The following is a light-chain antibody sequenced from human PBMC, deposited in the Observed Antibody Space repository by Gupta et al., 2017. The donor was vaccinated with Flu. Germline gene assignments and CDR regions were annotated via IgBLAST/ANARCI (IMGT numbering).Light chain of an antibody. V-gene: IGLV1-44*01. Sequence: SNSNVGTKTVNWYQHLPGTAPKLLIYSNNQRPSGVPDRFSGSRSGTSASLAINGLQTEDEGDCYCATWGNSRTPEEFGGGTKLTVL. CDR2: SNN. J-gene: IGLJ3*02. CDR3: ATWGNSRTPEE. CDR1: NSNVGTKT.